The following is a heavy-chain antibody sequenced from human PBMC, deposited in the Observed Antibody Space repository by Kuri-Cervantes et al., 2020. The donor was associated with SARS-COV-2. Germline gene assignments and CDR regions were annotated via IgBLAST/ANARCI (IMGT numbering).Heavy chain of an antibody. D-gene: IGHD2-21*01. CDR3: ARTITGIEHIGVLIATYYYYSYMDV. Sequence: AESLRLSCAVYGGSFSGYHWSWIRQPPGKGLEWIGEINHSGSTNYNPSLKSRVTISVDTSKNQFSLRLSSVTAADTAVYYCARTITGIEHIGVLIATYYYYSYMDVWGKGTTVTVSS. CDR1: GGSFSGYH. CDR2: INHSGST. J-gene: IGHJ6*03. V-gene: IGHV4-34*01.